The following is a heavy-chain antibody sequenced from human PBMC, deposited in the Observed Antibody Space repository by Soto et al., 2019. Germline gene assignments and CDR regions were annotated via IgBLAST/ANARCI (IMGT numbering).Heavy chain of an antibody. D-gene: IGHD6-13*01. CDR2: MNPNSGNT. Sequence: QVQLVQSGAEVKKPGASVKVSCKASGYTFTSYDINWVRQATGQGLEWMGWMNPNSGNTGYAQKFPGRVTMTRNTSTSTAYMELSSLRSEDTAVYFCARERSAAGTGWFDPWGQGTLVTGSS. V-gene: IGHV1-8*01. CDR3: ARERSAAGTGWFDP. CDR1: GYTFTSYD. J-gene: IGHJ5*02.